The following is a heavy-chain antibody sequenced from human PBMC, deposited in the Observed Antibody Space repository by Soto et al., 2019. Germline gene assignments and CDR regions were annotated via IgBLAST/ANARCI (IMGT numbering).Heavy chain of an antibody. CDR3: ARGGCTNGVCYTFHFDY. D-gene: IGHD2-8*01. Sequence: SETLSLTCTVSGGSISSGDYYWSWIRQHPGKGLEWIGYIYYSGSTYYNPSLKSRVTISVDTSKNQFSLKLSSVTAADTAVYYCARGGCTNGVCYTFHFDYWGQGTLVTVSS. CDR2: IYYSGST. CDR1: GGSISSGDYY. J-gene: IGHJ4*02. V-gene: IGHV4-31*03.